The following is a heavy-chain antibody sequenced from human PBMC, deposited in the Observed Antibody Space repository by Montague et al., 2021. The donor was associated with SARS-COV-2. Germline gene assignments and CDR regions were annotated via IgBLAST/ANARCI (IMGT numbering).Heavy chain of an antibody. D-gene: IGHD1-20*01. J-gene: IGHJ4*02. V-gene: IGHV5-51*01. CDR2: IYPXXSYT. CDR1: GYSFTSYW. CDR3: ARCGQGYNWNPTVDY. Sequence: QSGAEVKKPGESLKISCKGSGYSFTSYWIGWVRQMPGKGLEWMGIIYPXXSYTRYSPSFQGQVTISADKSISTAYLQWSSLKASDTAMYYCARCGQGYNWNPTVDYWGQGTLVTVSS.